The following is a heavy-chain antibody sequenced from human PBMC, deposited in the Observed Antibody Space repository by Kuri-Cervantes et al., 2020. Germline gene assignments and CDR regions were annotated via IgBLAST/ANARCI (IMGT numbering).Heavy chain of an antibody. Sequence: GESLKISCAASGFTFSSYGMHWVRQAPGKGLEWVAVISCDGSNKYYADSVKGRFTISRDNSKNTLYLQMNSLRAEDTAVYYCAKGTYYGGHGMDVWGQGTTVTVSS. J-gene: IGHJ6*02. CDR1: GFTFSSYG. CDR3: AKGTYYGGHGMDV. V-gene: IGHV3-30*18. CDR2: ISCDGSNK. D-gene: IGHD4-23*01.